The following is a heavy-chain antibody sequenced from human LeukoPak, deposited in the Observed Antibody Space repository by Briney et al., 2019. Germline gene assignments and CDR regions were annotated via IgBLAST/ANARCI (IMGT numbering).Heavy chain of an antibody. CDR3: ARAPTYYDSSGYYYGMDV. J-gene: IGHJ6*02. D-gene: IGHD3-22*01. Sequence: PSETLSLTCTVSGGSISSGGYYWSWIRQHPGKGLEWIGYIYCSGSTYYNPSLKSRVTISVDTSKNQFSLKLSSVTAADTAVYHCARAPTYYDSSGYYYGMDVWGQGTTVTVSS. V-gene: IGHV4-31*03. CDR1: GGSISSGGYY. CDR2: IYCSGST.